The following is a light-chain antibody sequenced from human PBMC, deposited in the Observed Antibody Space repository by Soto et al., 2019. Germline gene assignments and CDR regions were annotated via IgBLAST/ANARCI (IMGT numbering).Light chain of an antibody. J-gene: IGKJ1*01. Sequence: DIQMTQSPSSVYASVGDRVTITCRASQGISSWLACYQQKPGTAPKLLIYAASSLQSGLPTSSSGSGSGTDFPPTISRLQAEDAVTYYQQQDNSPRTFGQGTKVEIK. CDR2: AAS. V-gene: IGKV1-12*01. CDR3: QQDNSPRT. CDR1: QGISSW.